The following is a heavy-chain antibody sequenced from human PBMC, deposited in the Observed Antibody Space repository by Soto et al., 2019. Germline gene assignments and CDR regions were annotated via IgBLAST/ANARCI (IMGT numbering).Heavy chain of an antibody. CDR1: GFTFYNYA. J-gene: IGHJ4*02. Sequence: EVQLLESGGGLVQPGGSLRLSCVASGFTFYNYAMTWVRLAPGKGLEWVSTVLQSGDGTFYADSVRGRFIISRDNSKNTLYLQMSSLRAEDTALYRCVRDYYHFSGSYSDIPLDYWGQGALVTVSS. D-gene: IGHD3-10*01. CDR2: VLQSGDGT. CDR3: VRDYYHFSGSYSDIPLDY. V-gene: IGHV3-23*01.